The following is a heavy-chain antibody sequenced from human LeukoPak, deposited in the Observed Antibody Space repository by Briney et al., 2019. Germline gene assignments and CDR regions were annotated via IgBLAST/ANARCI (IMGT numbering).Heavy chain of an antibody. Sequence: GGSLRLSCAASGFTFDDYGMSWVRQAPGKGLEWVSVIYSGGNTYYADSVKGRFTISRDNSKNTLYLQMNSLRAEDTAVYYCARDRVGATTNFNYWGQGTLVTVSS. D-gene: IGHD1-26*01. V-gene: IGHV3-53*01. CDR1: GFTFDDYG. CDR2: IYSGGNT. CDR3: ARDRVGATTNFNY. J-gene: IGHJ4*02.